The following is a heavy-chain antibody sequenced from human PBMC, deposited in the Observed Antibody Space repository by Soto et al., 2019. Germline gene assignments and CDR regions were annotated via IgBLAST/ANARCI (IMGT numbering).Heavy chain of an antibody. CDR1: GFTFSSYA. J-gene: IGHJ4*02. CDR3: ADKYYYGSGSYYY. Sequence: EVQLLESGGDFVQPGGSLRLSCVASGFTFSSYAMSWVRQAPGKGLEWVSVISGNSDSTYYADSVKGRFTISRDNSKNTLYLEMNSLRAEDTAVYYCADKYYYGSGSYYYWGQGTLVTVSS. D-gene: IGHD3-10*01. V-gene: IGHV3-23*01. CDR2: ISGNSDST.